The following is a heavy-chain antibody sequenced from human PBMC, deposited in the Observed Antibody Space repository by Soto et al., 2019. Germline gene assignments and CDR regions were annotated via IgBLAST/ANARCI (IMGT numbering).Heavy chain of an antibody. CDR1: GFTFSSYA. D-gene: IGHD3-3*01. CDR2: ISYDGSNK. Sequence: QVQLVESGRGVVQPGRSLRLSCAASGFTFSSYAMHWVRQAPGKGLEWVAVISYDGSNKYYADSVKGRFTISRDNSKNTLYLQMNSLRAEDTAVYYCAREHYDFWSGYWNWFDPWGQGTLVTVSS. CDR3: AREHYDFWSGYWNWFDP. J-gene: IGHJ5*02. V-gene: IGHV3-30-3*01.